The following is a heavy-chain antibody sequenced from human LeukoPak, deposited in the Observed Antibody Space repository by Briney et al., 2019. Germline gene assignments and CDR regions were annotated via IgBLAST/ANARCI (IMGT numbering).Heavy chain of an antibody. V-gene: IGHV1-69*13. CDR2: IIPIFGTA. Sequence: GASVRVSCKASGGTFSSYAISWVRQAPGQGLEWMGGIIPIFGTANYAQKFQGRVTITADESTSTAYMELSSLRSEDTAVYYCARVLWDYYDSSGYDAFDIWGQGTMVTVSS. CDR3: ARVLWDYYDSSGYDAFDI. CDR1: GGTFSSYA. D-gene: IGHD3-22*01. J-gene: IGHJ3*02.